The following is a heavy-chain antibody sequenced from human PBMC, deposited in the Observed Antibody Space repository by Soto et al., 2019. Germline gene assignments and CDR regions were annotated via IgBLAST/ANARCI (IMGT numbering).Heavy chain of an antibody. CDR3: ARVPTFYYDSSGYYFFDY. D-gene: IGHD3-22*01. Sequence: SQTLSLTCAISGDSVSSNSAAWNWIRQSPSRGLEWLGRTYYRSKWYNDYAVSVKSRITINPDTSKNQFSLQLNSVTPEDTAVNYCARVPTFYYDSSGYYFFDYWGQETLVTVS. V-gene: IGHV6-1*01. CDR1: GDSVSSNSAA. J-gene: IGHJ4*02. CDR2: TYYRSKWYN.